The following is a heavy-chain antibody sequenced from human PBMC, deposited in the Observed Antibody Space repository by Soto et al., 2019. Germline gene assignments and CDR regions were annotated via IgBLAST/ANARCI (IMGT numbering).Heavy chain of an antibody. CDR1: GGSITGAYY. V-gene: IGHV4-31*03. D-gene: IGHD2-15*01. Sequence: SETLSLTCRLSGGSITGAYYWNWIHQHPGKGLEWIGSIHYRGSTYCSPSLKTRITISLDRSNNQFSLNLSSVTAADTAVYYCARVRDSFGLGVWGQGTTVTVSS. CDR3: ARVRDSFGLGV. J-gene: IGHJ6*02. CDR2: IHYRGST.